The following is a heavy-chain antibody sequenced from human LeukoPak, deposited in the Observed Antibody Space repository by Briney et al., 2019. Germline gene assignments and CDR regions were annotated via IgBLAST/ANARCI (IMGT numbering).Heavy chain of an antibody. CDR2: ISGSGAGT. CDR1: GFTFSSYS. V-gene: IGHV3-23*01. J-gene: IGHJ6*03. D-gene: IGHD2/OR15-2a*01. Sequence: TGGSLRLSCAASGFTFSSYSMNWVRQAPGKGLEWVSAISGSGAGTYYADSVKGRFTISRDNSKKTLYLQMNSLRAEDTAVYYCVNYLGNPQYYLYYMDVWGKGTTVTISS. CDR3: VNYLGNPQYYLYYMDV.